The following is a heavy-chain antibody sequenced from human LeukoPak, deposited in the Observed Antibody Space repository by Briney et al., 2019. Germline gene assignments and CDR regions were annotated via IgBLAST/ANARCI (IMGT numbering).Heavy chain of an antibody. D-gene: IGHD4-17*01. Sequence: GGSLRLSCAASGFTFSSYSMNWVRQAPGKGLEWVSSISSSSSYIYYADSVKGRFTISRDNAKNSLYLQMNSLRAEDTAVYYCAAPLYDYGESGDWGQGTLVTVSS. V-gene: IGHV3-21*01. J-gene: IGHJ4*02. CDR1: GFTFSSYS. CDR2: ISSSSSYI. CDR3: AAPLYDYGESGD.